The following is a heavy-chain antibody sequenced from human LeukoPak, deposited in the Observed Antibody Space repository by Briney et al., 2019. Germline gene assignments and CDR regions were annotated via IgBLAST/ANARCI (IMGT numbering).Heavy chain of an antibody. V-gene: IGHV4-59*08. Sequence: KPSETLSLTCTVSGGSISSYYWSWIRQPPGKGLEWIGYIYCGGSTNYNPSLKSRVTISVDTSKNQFSLKLNSVTAADTAVYYCARSLWGGRSYAFDIWGQGTMVTVSS. J-gene: IGHJ3*02. CDR3: ARSLWGGRSYAFDI. D-gene: IGHD3-16*01. CDR2: IYCGGST. CDR1: GGSISSYY.